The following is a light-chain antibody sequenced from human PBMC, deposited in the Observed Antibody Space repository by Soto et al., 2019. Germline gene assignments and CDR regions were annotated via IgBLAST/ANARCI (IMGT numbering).Light chain of an antibody. V-gene: IGKV2-28*01. CDR1: QSLLHSDGDNY. CDR3: MQTLQTPYT. J-gene: IGKJ3*01. Sequence: DIVMTQSPLSLPVTPGEPASISCQSSQSLLHSDGDNYLEWYVQKAGQSPQLLIYLVSHRASGVPDRLSGSGSGTDFTLKISKVEADDVGVYYFMQTLQTPYTFGPGTKVEIK. CDR2: LVS.